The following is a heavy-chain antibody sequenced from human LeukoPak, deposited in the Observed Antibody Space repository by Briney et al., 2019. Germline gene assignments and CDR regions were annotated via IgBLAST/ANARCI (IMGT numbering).Heavy chain of an antibody. CDR3: ARRHLSARAFDI. V-gene: IGHV5-51*01. D-gene: IGHD3-16*01. Sequence: GESLKISCKGSRYSFTTYRIGWVRQMPGKGLEWMGIIYPRDSDTRYSPSFQGQVTISADRSITTAYLQWSSLKASDTAIYYCARRHLSARAFDIWGQGTMVTVSS. J-gene: IGHJ3*02. CDR1: RYSFTTYR. CDR2: IYPRDSDT.